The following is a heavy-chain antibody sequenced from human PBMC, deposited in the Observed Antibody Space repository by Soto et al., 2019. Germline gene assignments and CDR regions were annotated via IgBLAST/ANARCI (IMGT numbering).Heavy chain of an antibody. Sequence: QVQLQESGPGLVKPSQTLSLTCTVSGGSISSGDYYWSWIRQPPGKGLEWIGYIYYSGSTYYNPSIKSRVTISVDTSKNQFSLKLSSVTAADTAVYYCARDRWYYDSSGYYSSPDIYYYGMDVWGQGTTVTVSS. CDR1: GGSISSGDYY. D-gene: IGHD3-22*01. J-gene: IGHJ6*02. V-gene: IGHV4-30-4*01. CDR3: ARDRWYYDSSGYYSSPDIYYYGMDV. CDR2: IYYSGST.